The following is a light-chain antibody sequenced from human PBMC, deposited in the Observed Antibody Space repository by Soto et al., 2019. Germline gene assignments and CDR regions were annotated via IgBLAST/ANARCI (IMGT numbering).Light chain of an antibody. CDR1: QSINSD. V-gene: IGKV3-15*01. CDR2: GAS. CDR3: QQGHNWPLT. J-gene: IGKJ2*01. Sequence: EIVMTQSPATLSLSPGERAALSCRASQSINSDLAWYQQKPGQPPRLLIYGASTRATGVPARFTGSESGSEFTLTISGLQSEDFAVYYGQQGHNWPLTFGQGTRLEI.